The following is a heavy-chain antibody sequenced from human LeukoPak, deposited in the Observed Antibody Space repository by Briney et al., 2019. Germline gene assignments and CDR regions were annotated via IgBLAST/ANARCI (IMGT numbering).Heavy chain of an antibody. CDR3: ARDPYYYYYYYMDV. CDR1: GYTFTGYY. V-gene: IGHV1-2*02. CDR2: INPNSGGT. J-gene: IGHJ6*03. Sequence: ASVKVSCKASGYTFTGYYMHWVRQAPGQGLEWMGWINPNSGGTNYAQKFQGRVTMTRDTSISTAYMELSRLRSDDTAVYYCARDPYYYYYYYMDVWGKGTTVTVSS.